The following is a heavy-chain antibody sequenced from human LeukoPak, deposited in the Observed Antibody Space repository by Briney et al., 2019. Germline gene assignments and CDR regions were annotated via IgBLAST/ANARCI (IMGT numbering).Heavy chain of an antibody. Sequence: GGSLRLSCAASGFTFSSYGMHWVRQAPGRGLEWVAVIWYDGSNKYYADSVKGRFTISRDNSNNALYLQMNSLRAEDTAVYYCARDTRYGPHDYWGQGTLVTVSS. CDR3: ARDTRYGPHDY. CDR2: IWYDGSNK. J-gene: IGHJ4*02. CDR1: GFTFSSYG. D-gene: IGHD3-9*01. V-gene: IGHV3-33*01.